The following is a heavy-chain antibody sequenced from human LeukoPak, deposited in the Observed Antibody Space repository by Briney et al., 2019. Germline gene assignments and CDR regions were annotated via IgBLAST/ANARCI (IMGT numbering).Heavy chain of an antibody. Sequence: GGXLRLSCAASGLTFSSYAMSWVRQAPGKGLEWVSAITSGGSTNYSDSVKGRFAISRDKSKDTLYLQMNSLRAEDTAVYYCAKLYSNYHFDYWGQGTLVTVSS. D-gene: IGHD4-11*01. J-gene: IGHJ4*02. V-gene: IGHV3-23*01. CDR1: GLTFSSYA. CDR3: AKLYSNYHFDY. CDR2: ITSGGST.